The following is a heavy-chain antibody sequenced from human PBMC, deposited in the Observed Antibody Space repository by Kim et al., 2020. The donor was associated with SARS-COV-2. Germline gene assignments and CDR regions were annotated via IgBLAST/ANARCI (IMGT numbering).Heavy chain of an antibody. CDR1: GFTFSSYS. CDR3: ARDGPHDYVDPSPGGYYYGMDV. D-gene: IGHD4-17*01. CDR2: IGSSSSYI. Sequence: GGSLRLSCAASGFTFSSYSMNWVRQAPGKGLEWVSSIGSSSSYIYYADSVKGRFTISRDNAKNSLYLQMNSLRAEDTAVYYCARDGPHDYVDPSPGGYYYGMDVWGQGTTVTVSS. V-gene: IGHV3-21*01. J-gene: IGHJ6*02.